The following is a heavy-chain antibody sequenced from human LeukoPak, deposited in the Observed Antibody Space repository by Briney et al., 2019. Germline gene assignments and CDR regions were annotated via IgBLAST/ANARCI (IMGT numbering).Heavy chain of an antibody. V-gene: IGHV3-7*01. CDR2: IRQDGNDI. D-gene: IGHD5/OR15-5a*01. Sequence: GGSLRLSCAASGFTFSRHWMSWVRQAPGKGLEWVASIRQDGNDIHYMESVKGRFIMSRDNAGNSVSLQMSNLRAEDTAMYYCARLPGESTIYDLWGQGTLVTVSS. CDR3: ARLPGESTIYDL. J-gene: IGHJ5*02. CDR1: GFTFSRHW.